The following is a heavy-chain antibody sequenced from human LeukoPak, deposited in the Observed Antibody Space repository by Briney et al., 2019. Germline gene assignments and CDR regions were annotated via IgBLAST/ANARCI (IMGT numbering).Heavy chain of an antibody. Sequence: GGPLRLSCAASGFTFSSYSMNWVRQAPGKGLEWVSSISSSSSYIYYADSVKGRFTISRDNPKNSLYLQMNSLGAEDTAVYYCARVLMPRDSSGYSYPGGFDYWGQGTLVTVSS. J-gene: IGHJ4*02. D-gene: IGHD3-22*01. V-gene: IGHV3-21*01. CDR1: GFTFSSYS. CDR2: ISSSSSYI. CDR3: ARVLMPRDSSGYSYPGGFDY.